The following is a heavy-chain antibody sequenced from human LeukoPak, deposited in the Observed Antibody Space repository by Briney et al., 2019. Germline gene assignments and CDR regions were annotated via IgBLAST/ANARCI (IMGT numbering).Heavy chain of an antibody. V-gene: IGHV4-59*01. Sequence: PSETLSLTCTVSGGSISSYYWSWIRQPPGKGLEWIGYIYYSGSTNYNPSLKSRVTISVDTSKNQFSLKLSSVTAADTAVYYCARANILYYDILTGYSYDAFDIWGQGTMVTVSS. CDR3: ARANILYYDILTGYSYDAFDI. D-gene: IGHD3-9*01. CDR2: IYYSGST. J-gene: IGHJ3*02. CDR1: GGSISSYY.